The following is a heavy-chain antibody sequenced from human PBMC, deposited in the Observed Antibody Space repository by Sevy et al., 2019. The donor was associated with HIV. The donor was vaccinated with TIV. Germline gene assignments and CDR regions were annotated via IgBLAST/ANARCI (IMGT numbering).Heavy chain of an antibody. CDR1: GGSISSSSYY. CDR2: INYSGST. J-gene: IGHJ3*02. Sequence: SETLSLTCTVSGGSISSSSYYWGWIRQPPGKGLEWIGSINYSGSTYYNPSLKSRVTISVDTSKNQFSLKLSYVTAADTAVYYCSRHPDYYDSSGTRAFDIWGQGTMVTVSS. D-gene: IGHD3-22*01. CDR3: SRHPDYYDSSGTRAFDI. V-gene: IGHV4-39*01.